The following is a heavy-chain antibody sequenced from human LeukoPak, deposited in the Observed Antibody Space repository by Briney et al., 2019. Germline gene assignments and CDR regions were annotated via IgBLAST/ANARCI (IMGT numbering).Heavy chain of an antibody. V-gene: IGHV4-39*01. J-gene: IGHJ6*03. CDR2: IYYSGST. CDR1: GGSISSSSYY. D-gene: IGHD1-1*01. CDR3: ARIGAGTRAAALSYYYYYYYMGV. Sequence: PSETLSLTCTVSGGSISSSSYYWGWIRPPPGKGLEWLGSIYYSGSTYYNPSLKSRVTISVDTSKNQFSLKLSSVTAADTAVYYCARIGAGTRAAALSYYYYYYYMGVWGKGTTVTVSS.